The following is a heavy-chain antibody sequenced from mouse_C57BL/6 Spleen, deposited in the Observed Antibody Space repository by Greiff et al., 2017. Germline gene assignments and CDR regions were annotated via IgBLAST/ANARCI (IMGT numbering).Heavy chain of an antibody. J-gene: IGHJ1*03. Sequence: EVKVVESGEGLVKPGGSLKLSCAASGFTFSSYAMSWVRQTPEKRLEWVAYISSGGDYIYYADPVKGRFTISRDNARNTLYLQMSSLKSEDTAMYYCTRALASPYFDVWGTGTTVTVSS. D-gene: IGHD1-1*01. V-gene: IGHV5-9-1*02. CDR2: ISSGGDYI. CDR3: TRALASPYFDV. CDR1: GFTFSSYA.